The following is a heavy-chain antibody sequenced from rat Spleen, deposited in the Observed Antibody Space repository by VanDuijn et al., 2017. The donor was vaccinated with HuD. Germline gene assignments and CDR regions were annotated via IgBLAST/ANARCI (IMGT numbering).Heavy chain of an antibody. CDR1: GFTFSNYG. CDR3: VRQGYLRDWYFDF. J-gene: IGHJ1*01. Sequence: EVQLVQSGGGLVQPGGSLKLSCAASGFTFSNYGMHWIRQAPTKGLEWVTSISYDDSRTYYRDSVKGRFTISRDNGKSTLYLELDSLRSEDMATYYCVRQGYLRDWYFDFWGPGTMVTVSS. CDR2: ISYDDSRT. D-gene: IGHD2-5*01. V-gene: IGHV5-29*01.